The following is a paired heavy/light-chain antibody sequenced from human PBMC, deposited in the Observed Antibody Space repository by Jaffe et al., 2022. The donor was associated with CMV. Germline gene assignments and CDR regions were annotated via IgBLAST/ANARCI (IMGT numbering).Heavy chain of an antibody. V-gene: IGHV1-18*04. CDR1: GYTFTSYG. D-gene: IGHD3-16*01. J-gene: IGHJ4*02. CDR2: ISAYNGNT. Sequence: QVQLVQSGAEVKKPGASVKVSCKASGYTFTSYGISWVRQAPGQGLEWMGWISAYNGNTNYAQKLQGRVTMTTDTSTSTAYMELRSLRSDDTAVYYCARFWGHSPHWGGALLPPFDYWGQGTLVTVSS. CDR3: ARFWGHSPHWGGALLPPFDY.
Light chain of an antibody. CDR1: QSLLHSDGKTY. Sequence: DIVMTQTPLSLSVTPGQPASISCKSSQSLLHSDGKTYLYWYLQKPGQSPQLLIYEVSSRFSGVPDRFSGSGSGTDFTLKISRVEAEDVGVYYCMQGIHLPPTFGQGTKVEIK. CDR3: MQGIHLPPT. CDR2: EVS. J-gene: IGKJ1*01. V-gene: IGKV2-29*02.